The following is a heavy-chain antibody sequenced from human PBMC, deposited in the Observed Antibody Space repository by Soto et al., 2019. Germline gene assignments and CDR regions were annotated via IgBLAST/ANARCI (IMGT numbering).Heavy chain of an antibody. J-gene: IGHJ6*02. CDR3: ARLPTGSTTGWYYYYGMDV. Sequence: PWESLTICCTCSGNSFTSYWICWVRQMAGKGLEWMGIIYPGDSDTRYSPSVQGQVTISADKSISTAYLQWSSLKASDTAMYYCARLPTGSTTGWYYYYGMDVWGQGTMVTVSS. CDR1: GNSFTSYW. D-gene: IGHD2-2*01. CDR2: IYPGDSDT. V-gene: IGHV5-51*01.